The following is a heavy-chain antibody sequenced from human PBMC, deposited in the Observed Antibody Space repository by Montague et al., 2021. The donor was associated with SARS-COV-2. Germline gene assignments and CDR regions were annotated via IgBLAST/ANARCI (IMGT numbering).Heavy chain of an antibody. CDR1: GGSISGYY. D-gene: IGHD2-8*01. CDR2: IYYSGST. V-gene: IGHV4-59*01. Sequence: SETLSLTCSVSGGSISGYYWSWLRQPPGKGLEWIGDIYYSGSTKYNPSLKSRVTISVDRSKNQFSLNLNSVTAADTAVYFCARLLRSCTNGVCRTYLYYAMDVWGQGSPVTVSS. J-gene: IGHJ6*02. CDR3: ARLLRSCTNGVCRTYLYYAMDV.